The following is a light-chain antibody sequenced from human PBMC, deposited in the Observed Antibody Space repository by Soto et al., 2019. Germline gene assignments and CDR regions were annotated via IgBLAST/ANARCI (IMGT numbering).Light chain of an antibody. V-gene: IGLV2-14*01. J-gene: IGLJ2*01. CDR1: SSDVGGYNY. Sequence: QSALTQPASVSGSRGQSITISCTGTSSDVGGYNYVSWYQQHPGKAPKLMIYDVSNRPSGVSNRFSGSKSGNTASLTISGLQAEDEADYYCSSYTSSSLVVVGGGTKVTVL. CDR2: DVS. CDR3: SSYTSSSLVV.